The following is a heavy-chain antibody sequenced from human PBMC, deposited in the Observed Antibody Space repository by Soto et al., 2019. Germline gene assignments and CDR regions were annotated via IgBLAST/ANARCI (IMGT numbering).Heavy chain of an antibody. CDR3: ARIAASGRGWDV. J-gene: IGHJ6*02. V-gene: IGHV3-7*01. D-gene: IGHD6-13*01. CDR1: GFTFSSYW. CDR2: IKQDGSEE. Sequence: EVQLVESGGGLVQPGGSLRLSCVDSGFTFSSYWMSWVRQAPVKGLEWVGNIKQDGSEENYVDSVKCRFTISRDNAKNSMYLQMNSPRVEDTAVYYCARIAASGRGWDVWGQGTTVVVSS.